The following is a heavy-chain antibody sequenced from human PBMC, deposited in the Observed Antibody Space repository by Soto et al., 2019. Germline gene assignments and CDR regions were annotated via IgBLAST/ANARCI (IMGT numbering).Heavy chain of an antibody. CDR2: IYWDDDK. J-gene: IGHJ4*02. CDR3: ARRQTYCGGNCYSGFDY. V-gene: IGHV2-5*02. D-gene: IGHD2-21*02. Sequence: QITLKESGPTLVKPTQTLTLTCTFSGFSLSTSGVGVGWIRQPPGKALEWLALIYWDDDKRYSPSLKSRLTITKDTPKSQVILTMTSMDPVDTATYYCARRQTYCGGNCYSGFDYWGQGTLVTVSS. CDR1: GFSLSTSGVG.